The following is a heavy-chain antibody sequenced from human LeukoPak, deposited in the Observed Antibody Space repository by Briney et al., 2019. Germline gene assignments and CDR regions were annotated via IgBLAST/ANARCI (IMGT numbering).Heavy chain of an antibody. CDR1: GFTFSNYA. CDR3: ARDEYSSSWYPFDP. J-gene: IGHJ5*02. Sequence: GGSLRLSCAASGFTFSNYAMTWVRQSPGKGLEWVSGISGSGDNTYYADSVKGRFTISRDNSKNTLYLQMNSLRAEDTAVYYCARDEYSSSWYPFDPWGQGTLVTVSS. V-gene: IGHV3-23*01. D-gene: IGHD6-13*01. CDR2: ISGSGDNT.